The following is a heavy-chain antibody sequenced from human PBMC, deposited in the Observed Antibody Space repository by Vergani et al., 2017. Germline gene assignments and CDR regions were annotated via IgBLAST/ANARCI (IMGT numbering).Heavy chain of an antibody. D-gene: IGHD3-10*01. CDR1: GGSISSSNW. CDR3: PRGGPGYNWFNP. V-gene: IGHV4-4*02. CDR2: IYHSRIT. J-gene: IGHJ5*02. Sequence: QVQLQESGPGLVKPSGTLSLTCAVSGGSISSSNWWSWVRQPPGKGLEWIGEIYHSRITNYNPSLKSRITISVDKSKIQCSLKLSSVTAANTAVYYCPRGGPGYNWFNPWSQGTLVSVSS.